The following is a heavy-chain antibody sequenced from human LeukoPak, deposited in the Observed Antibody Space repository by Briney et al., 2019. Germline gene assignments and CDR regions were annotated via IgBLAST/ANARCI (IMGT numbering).Heavy chain of an antibody. Sequence: PGGSLRLSCAASGSTVSSNYMSWVSQAPGKGLEWVSVIYSGGSTYYADSVKGRFTISRDNSKNTLYLQMNSLRAEDTAVYYCARDLAKGGSDYWGQGTLVTVSS. V-gene: IGHV3-53*05. CDR1: GSTVSSNY. J-gene: IGHJ4*02. D-gene: IGHD2-15*01. CDR2: IYSGGST. CDR3: ARDLAKGGSDY.